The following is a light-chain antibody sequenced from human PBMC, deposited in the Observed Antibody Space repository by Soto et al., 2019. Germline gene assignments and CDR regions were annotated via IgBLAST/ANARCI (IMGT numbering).Light chain of an antibody. Sequence: EIVLTQSPGTLSLSPGERATLSCRASQSVSSSYLAWYQQISGQAPRMLIYGASSRATGIPVRFSGSESGTDFSLTIIRLEPEDFAVYYCHQYGTAPLYTFGQGTKLEIK. CDR2: GAS. CDR3: HQYGTAPLYT. V-gene: IGKV3-20*01. CDR1: QSVSSSY. J-gene: IGKJ2*01.